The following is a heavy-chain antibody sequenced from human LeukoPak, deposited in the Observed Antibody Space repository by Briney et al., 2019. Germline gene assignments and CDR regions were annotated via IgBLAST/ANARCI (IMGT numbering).Heavy chain of an antibody. V-gene: IGHV4-31*11. Sequence: NSSETLSLTCAVSGGSISSGGYYWSWIRQHPGEGLEWIGYIFYSGSTYYNPSLKSRVTISVDTSKNQFSLKLSSVTAADTAVYYCARQRRYCSSTSCYFGYYGLDVWGQGTTVTVSS. CDR3: ARQRRYCSSTSCYFGYYGLDV. CDR2: IFYSGST. D-gene: IGHD2-2*01. J-gene: IGHJ6*02. CDR1: GGSISSGGYY.